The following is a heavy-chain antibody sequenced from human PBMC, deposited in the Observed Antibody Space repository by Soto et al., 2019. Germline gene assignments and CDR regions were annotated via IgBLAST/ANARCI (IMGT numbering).Heavy chain of an antibody. V-gene: IGHV2-5*02. CDR3: ARALGSWGSYYFDH. Sequence: QITLKESGPTLVRPTQTLTLTCTVSGFSLDTWGVGVGWIRQPPGKAPEWLALIYWDDDKRYSPSLKNRLTITKDTSNTQVVLTVTNMDPVDTVTYYCARALGSWGSYYFDHWGQGTLVTVSS. CDR1: GFSLDTWGVG. D-gene: IGHD3-16*01. J-gene: IGHJ4*02. CDR2: IYWDDDK.